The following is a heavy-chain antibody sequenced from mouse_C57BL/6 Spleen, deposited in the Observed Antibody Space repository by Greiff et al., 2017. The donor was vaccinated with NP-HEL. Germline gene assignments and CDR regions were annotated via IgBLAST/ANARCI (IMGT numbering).Heavy chain of an antibody. CDR3: ARGDYYGSSGY. CDR2: ISYDGSN. J-gene: IGHJ2*01. Sequence: EVKLVESGPGLVKPSQSLSLTCSVTGYSITSGYYWNWIRQFPGNKLEWMGYISYDGSNKYNPSLKNRISITRDTSKNQFFLKLNSVTTEDTATYYCARGDYYGSSGYWGQGTTLTVSS. D-gene: IGHD1-1*01. CDR1: GYSITSGYY. V-gene: IGHV3-6*01.